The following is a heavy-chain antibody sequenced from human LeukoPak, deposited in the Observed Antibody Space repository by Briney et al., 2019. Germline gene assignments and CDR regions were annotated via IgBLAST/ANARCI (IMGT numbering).Heavy chain of an antibody. Sequence: PGGSLRLSCVASGFTFSSYGMHWVRQAPGKGLEWVAVISYDGSNKYYADSVKGRFTISRDKSKNTLHLQMNNLRAEDTAVYYCAHQGVYSNSSGEDYWGQGTLVTVSS. CDR2: ISYDGSNK. D-gene: IGHD6-6*01. CDR3: AHQGVYSNSSGEDY. V-gene: IGHV3-30*03. CDR1: GFTFSSYG. J-gene: IGHJ4*02.